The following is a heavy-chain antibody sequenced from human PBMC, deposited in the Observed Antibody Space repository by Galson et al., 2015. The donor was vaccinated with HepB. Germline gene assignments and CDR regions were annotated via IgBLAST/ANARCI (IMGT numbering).Heavy chain of an antibody. Sequence: TLSLTCTVSGGSISSSSYYWGWIRQPPGKGLEWIGSIYYSGSTYYNPSLKSRVTISVDTSKNQFSLKLSSVTAADTTVYYCARHERRWLQDAFDIWGQGTMVTVSS. CDR3: ARHERRWLQDAFDI. V-gene: IGHV4-39*01. CDR2: IYYSGST. J-gene: IGHJ3*02. CDR1: GGSISSSSYY. D-gene: IGHD5-24*01.